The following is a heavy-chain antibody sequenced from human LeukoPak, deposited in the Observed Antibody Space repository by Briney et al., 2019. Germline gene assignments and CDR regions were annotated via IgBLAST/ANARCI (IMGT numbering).Heavy chain of an antibody. CDR3: ARDAIYGGYLGY. CDR1: GGSFSGYY. CDR2: INHSGST. Sequence: SETLSLTCAVYGGSFSGYYWSWIRQPPGKGLEWIGEINHSGSTNYNPSLKSRVTISVDTSKNQFSLKLSSVTAADTAVYYCARDAIYGGYLGYWGQGTLVTVSS. J-gene: IGHJ4*02. D-gene: IGHD5-12*01. V-gene: IGHV4-34*01.